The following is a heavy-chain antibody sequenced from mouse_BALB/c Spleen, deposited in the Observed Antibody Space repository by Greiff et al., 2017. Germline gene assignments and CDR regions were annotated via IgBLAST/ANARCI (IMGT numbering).Heavy chain of an antibody. D-gene: IGHD2-4*01. Sequence: VQLQQSGPELVKPGASVKMSCKASGYTFTDYVISWVKQRTGQGLEWIGEIYPGSGSTYYNEKFKGKATLTADKSSNTAYMQLSSLTSEDSAVYFCARSGITTVSSFAYWGQGTLVTVSA. CDR2: IYPGSGST. CDR1: GYTFTDYV. CDR3: ARSGITTVSSFAY. V-gene: IGHV1-77*01. J-gene: IGHJ3*01.